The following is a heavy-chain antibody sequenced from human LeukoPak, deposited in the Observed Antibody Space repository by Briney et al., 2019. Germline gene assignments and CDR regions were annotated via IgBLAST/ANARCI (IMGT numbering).Heavy chain of an antibody. CDR3: ARVVLDCGGDCYTYYSDY. J-gene: IGHJ4*02. CDR2: ISAYNGNT. V-gene: IGHV1-18*01. Sequence: GASVKVSCKASGYTFTSYGISWVRQAPGQGLEWMGWISAYNGNTNYAQKLQGRVTMTTDTSTSTAYMELRSLRSDDTAVYYCARVVLDCGGDCYTYYSDYWGQGTLVTVSS. D-gene: IGHD2-21*02. CDR1: GYTFTSYG.